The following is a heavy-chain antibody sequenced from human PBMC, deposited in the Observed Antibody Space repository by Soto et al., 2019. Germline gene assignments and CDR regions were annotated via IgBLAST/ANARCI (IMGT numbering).Heavy chain of an antibody. V-gene: IGHV4-39*01. Sequence: SGTLSLTCTASGGSSSSSSYYWVWIRQPPGKGLEWIGSIYYSGSTYYNPSLKSRVTISVDTSKNQFSLKLSSVTAADTAVYYCARPGGSYAIDYWGQGTLVTVSS. CDR1: GGSSSSSSYY. D-gene: IGHD1-26*01. J-gene: IGHJ4*02. CDR2: IYYSGST. CDR3: ARPGGSYAIDY.